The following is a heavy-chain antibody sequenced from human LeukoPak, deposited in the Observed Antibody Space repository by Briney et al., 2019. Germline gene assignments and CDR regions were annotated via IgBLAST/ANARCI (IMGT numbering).Heavy chain of an antibody. CDR3: AKDLIPYSSSSGADY. J-gene: IGHJ4*02. Sequence: GGSLRLSCAASGFAFSSYAMSWVRQAPGKGLEWVSAISGSGGSTYYADSVKGRFTISRDNSKNTLYLQMNSLRAEDTAVYYCAKDLIPYSSSSGADYWGQGTLVTVSS. D-gene: IGHD6-6*01. CDR1: GFAFSSYA. CDR2: ISGSGGST. V-gene: IGHV3-23*01.